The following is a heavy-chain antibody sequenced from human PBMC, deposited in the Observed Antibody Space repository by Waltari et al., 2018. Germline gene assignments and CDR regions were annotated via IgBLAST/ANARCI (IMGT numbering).Heavy chain of an antibody. D-gene: IGHD3-16*01. V-gene: IGHV4-59*11. CDR2: IYYSGSN. CDR1: GGSISSHY. Sequence: QVQLQESGPGLVKPSETLSLTCTGSGGSISSHYWSWIRQPPGKGLGVIGYIYYSGSNNDNTTLKSRVTISVDTSKNQFSLKLSSVTAADTAVYYCARPLEGGGAFDIWGQGTMVTVSS. CDR3: ARPLEGGGAFDI. J-gene: IGHJ3*02.